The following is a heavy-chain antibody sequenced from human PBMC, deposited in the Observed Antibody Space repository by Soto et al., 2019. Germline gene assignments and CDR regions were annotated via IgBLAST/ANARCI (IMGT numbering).Heavy chain of an antibody. CDR1: GFTLNNYW. Sequence: GGSLRLSCAASGFTLNNYWMHWVRGAPGKGLVWVSRINNDGSSTAYADPVKGRFTISRDNAKNTLYLQMNSLRAEDAAIYYCARDLGGHDYWGQGTLVTV. CDR3: ARDLGGHDY. J-gene: IGHJ4*02. CDR2: INNDGSST. V-gene: IGHV3-74*01. D-gene: IGHD3-16*01.